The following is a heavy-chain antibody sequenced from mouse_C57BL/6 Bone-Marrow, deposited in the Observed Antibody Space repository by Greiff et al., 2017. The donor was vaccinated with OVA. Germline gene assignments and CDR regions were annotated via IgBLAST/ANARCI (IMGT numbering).Heavy chain of an antibody. CDR2: ISDGGSYT. CDR3: ARAPDSSGHDYFDY. J-gene: IGHJ2*01. Sequence: EVKLMESGGGLVKPGGSLKLSCAASGFTFSSYAMSWVRQTPEKRLEWVATISDGGSYTYSPDNVKGRFPISRDKAKNNLYLQMSHLQSKDTAMYYCARAPDSSGHDYFDYWGQGTTLTVSS. D-gene: IGHD3-2*02. CDR1: GFTFSSYA. V-gene: IGHV5-4*03.